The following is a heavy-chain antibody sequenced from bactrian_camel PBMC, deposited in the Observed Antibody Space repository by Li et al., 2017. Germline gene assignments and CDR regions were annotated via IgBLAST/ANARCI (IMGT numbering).Heavy chain of an antibody. D-gene: IGHD3*01. CDR3: AAQRNEARCYAGSWYPASTAGGY. CDR2: IDNDEST. J-gene: IGHJ4*01. CDR1: GVTAARSC. V-gene: IGHV3S55*01. Sequence: QLVESGGGSVQAGGSLRLSCTIAVSGVTAARSCMAWFRQAPGKEREIVATIDNDESTAYAESVKGRFFISQDNGKNTLYLQMNDLKPEDTAVYFCAAQRNEARCYAGSWYPASTAGGYWGQGTQVTVS.